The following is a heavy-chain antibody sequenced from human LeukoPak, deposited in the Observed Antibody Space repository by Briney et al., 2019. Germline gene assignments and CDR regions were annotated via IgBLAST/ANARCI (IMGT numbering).Heavy chain of an antibody. CDR3: ATVTSVWYYGSGSYYSY. CDR2: FDPEDGET. J-gene: IGHJ4*02. Sequence: GASVNVSCKVSGYTLTELSMHWVRQAPGKGLEWMGGFDPEDGETIYAQKFQGRVTMTEDTSTDTAYMELSSLRSEDTAVYYCATVTSVWYYGSGSYYSYWGQGTLVTVSS. D-gene: IGHD3-10*01. CDR1: GYTLTELS. V-gene: IGHV1-24*01.